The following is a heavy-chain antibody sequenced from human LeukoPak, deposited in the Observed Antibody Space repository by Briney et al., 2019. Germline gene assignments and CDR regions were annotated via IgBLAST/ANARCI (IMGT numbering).Heavy chain of an antibody. CDR3: ARGDYDILTGYPDYYYYYYMDV. V-gene: IGHV1-2*02. D-gene: IGHD3-9*01. CDR1: GYTFTSYA. J-gene: IGHJ6*03. Sequence: GASVKVSCKASGYTFTSYAMNWVRQAPGQGLEWMGWINPNSGGTNYAQKFQGRVTMTRDTSISTAYMELSRLRSDDTAVYYCARGDYDILTGYPDYYYYYYMDVWGKGTTVTISS. CDR2: INPNSGGT.